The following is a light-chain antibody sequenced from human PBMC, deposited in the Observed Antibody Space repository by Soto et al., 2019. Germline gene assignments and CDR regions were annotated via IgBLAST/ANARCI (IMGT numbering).Light chain of an antibody. J-gene: IGKJ1*01. CDR2: KAS. Sequence: DIQMTQSPSTLSASVGDRVTITCRASQSINSWLAWYQQKPGKAPKVLIYKASSVESGVPSRFSGSGSGTEFTLTISSLQPDDIAPYYCEQYDSYPWTFGQGTQVEIK. CDR1: QSINSW. V-gene: IGKV1-5*03. CDR3: EQYDSYPWT.